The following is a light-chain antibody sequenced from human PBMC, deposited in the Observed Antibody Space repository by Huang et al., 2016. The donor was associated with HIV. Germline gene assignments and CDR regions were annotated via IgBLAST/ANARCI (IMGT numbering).Light chain of an antibody. CDR3: QQSYNAPLT. V-gene: IGKV1-39*01. Sequence: DIQMTQSPSSLSASVGNRVTITCRASQSIGNSLKWYQQRLGIAPKLLIYAASSLHSGVPSRFSGSGSGTDFTLTISSLQPEDFATYYCQQSYNAPLTFGGGTKVEI. J-gene: IGKJ4*01. CDR1: QSIGNS. CDR2: AAS.